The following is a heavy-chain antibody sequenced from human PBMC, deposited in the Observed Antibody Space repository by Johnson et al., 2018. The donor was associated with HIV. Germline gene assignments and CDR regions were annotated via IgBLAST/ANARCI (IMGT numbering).Heavy chain of an antibody. Sequence: VLLVESGGRVVRPGGSLRLSCAASGFIFDDYGMSWVRQAPGTGLEWVSGINWNGGSTGYADSVKGRFTISRDNAKNSLYLQMNSLRAEDTALYYCARGIVLVVGATRGDGFDIWGQGTMVTVSS. J-gene: IGHJ3*02. CDR1: GFIFDDYG. CDR2: INWNGGST. V-gene: IGHV3-20*04. D-gene: IGHD2-15*01. CDR3: ARGIVLVVGATRGDGFDI.